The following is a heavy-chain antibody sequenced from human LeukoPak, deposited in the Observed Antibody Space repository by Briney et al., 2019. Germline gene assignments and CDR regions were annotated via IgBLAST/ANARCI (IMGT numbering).Heavy chain of an antibody. J-gene: IGHJ6*03. CDR1: GYTFTSYD. CDR2: GNSNSGNT. V-gene: IGHV1-8*03. CDR3: ARANYYYDSSGYYYYYYYMDV. Sequence: ASVKVSCKASGYTFTSYDINWVRQATGQGLEWMGWGNSNSGNTGYAQKFQGRVTITRNTSISTAYMELSSLRSEDTAVYYYARANYYYDSSGYYYYYYYMDVWGKGTTVTVSS. D-gene: IGHD3-22*01.